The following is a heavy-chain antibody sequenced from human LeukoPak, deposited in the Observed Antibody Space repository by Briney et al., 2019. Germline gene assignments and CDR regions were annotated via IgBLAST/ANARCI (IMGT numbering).Heavy chain of an antibody. V-gene: IGHV3-33*06. CDR2: IWHDGGTK. CDR1: GFSFSDHG. Sequence: GRSLRLSCAASGFSFSDHGMHWVRQAPGKGLEWLAVIWHDGGTKYYAESVEGRFSISRDNPKNTLFLQMSSLRVEDTAVYYCVKVDRGEQWGYFDYWGQGTLVTVSS. D-gene: IGHD1-26*01. J-gene: IGHJ4*02. CDR3: VKVDRGEQWGYFDY.